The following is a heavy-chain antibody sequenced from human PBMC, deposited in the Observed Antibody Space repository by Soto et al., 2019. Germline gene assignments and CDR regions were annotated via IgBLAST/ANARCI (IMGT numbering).Heavy chain of an antibody. V-gene: IGHV4-59*01. CDR2: IYYSGST. Sequence: QVQLQKSGPGLVKPSETLSLTCTVSGGSISSYYWSWIRQPPGKELEWIEYIYYSGSTNYNPSLKSRVTISVDTSKNQFSLKLSSVTAADTAVYYCARDLPSNYGMDVWGQGTTVTVS. J-gene: IGHJ6*02. CDR1: GGSISSYY. CDR3: ARDLPSNYGMDV.